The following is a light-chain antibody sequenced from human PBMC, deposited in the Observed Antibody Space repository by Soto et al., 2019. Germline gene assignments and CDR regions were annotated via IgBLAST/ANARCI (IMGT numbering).Light chain of an antibody. CDR1: QSVSSN. J-gene: IGKJ4*01. Sequence: EIVMTQSPATLSVSPGERVTLSCRASQSVSSNLAWYQQKPGQAPWFLIYGASTRATGIPARFSGSGSGTEFTLTISSLQSEDFAVYSCQQYNNWPLTFGGGTKVEIK. CDR2: GAS. V-gene: IGKV3-15*01. CDR3: QQYNNWPLT.